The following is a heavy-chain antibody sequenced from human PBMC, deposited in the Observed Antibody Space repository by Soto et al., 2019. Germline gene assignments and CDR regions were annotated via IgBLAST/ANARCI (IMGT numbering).Heavy chain of an antibody. CDR2: INPNSGGT. J-gene: IGHJ5*02. CDR3: ARDQLPTVYGYYVNHENYNWFDP. Sequence: ASVKVCCKASGYTFTGYYMHWVRQAPGQGLEWMGWINPNSGGTNYAQKFQGWVTMTRDTSISTAYMELSRLRSDDTAVYYCARDQLPTVYGYYVNHENYNWFDPCGQGTLVIVSS. V-gene: IGHV1-2*04. CDR1: GYTFTGYY. D-gene: IGHD4-17*01.